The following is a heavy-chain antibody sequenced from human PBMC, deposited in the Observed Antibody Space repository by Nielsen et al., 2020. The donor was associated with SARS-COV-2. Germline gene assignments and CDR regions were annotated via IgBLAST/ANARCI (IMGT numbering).Heavy chain of an antibody. Sequence: RRAPGKGLEWIGYIYYSGSTNYNPSLKSRVTISVDTSKNQFSLKLSSVTAADTAVYYCARGSLIGSRGSQYYMDVWGKGTTVTVSS. D-gene: IGHD1-26*01. J-gene: IGHJ6*03. V-gene: IGHV4-59*12. CDR2: IYYSGST. CDR3: ARGSLIGSRGSQYYMDV.